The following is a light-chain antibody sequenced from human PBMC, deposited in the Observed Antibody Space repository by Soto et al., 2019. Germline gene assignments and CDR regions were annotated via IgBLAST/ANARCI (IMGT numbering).Light chain of an antibody. CDR3: SSYTSSSTYV. V-gene: IGLV2-14*01. CDR1: SSDVGGYNY. CDR2: DVS. J-gene: IGLJ1*01. Sequence: QSALTQPASVSGSPGQSITISCTGTSSDVGGYNYVSWYQQHPGKAPKLMIYDVSNRPPGVSSRFPGSKSGNTASLTISGLQAEDEAYYYCSSYTSSSTYVFGIGTKAPS.